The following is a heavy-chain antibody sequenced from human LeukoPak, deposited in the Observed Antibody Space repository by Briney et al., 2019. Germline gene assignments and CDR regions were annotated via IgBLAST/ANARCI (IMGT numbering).Heavy chain of an antibody. V-gene: IGHV1-8*03. CDR3: ATYCSSTSCPYNWFDP. Sequence: ASVKVSCKASGYTFTSYDINWVRQATGQGLEWMRWMNPNSGNTGYAQKFQGRVTITRNTSISTAYMELSSLRSEDTAVYYCATYCSSTSCPYNWFDPWGQGTLVTVSS. CDR1: GYTFTSYD. J-gene: IGHJ5*02. D-gene: IGHD2-2*01. CDR2: MNPNSGNT.